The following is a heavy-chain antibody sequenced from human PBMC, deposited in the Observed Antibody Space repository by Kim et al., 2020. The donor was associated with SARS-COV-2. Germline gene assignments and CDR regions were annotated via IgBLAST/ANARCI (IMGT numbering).Heavy chain of an antibody. CDR2: ISYDGSNK. Sequence: GGSLRLSCAASGFTFSSYGMHWVRQAPGKGLEWVAVISYDGSNKYYADSVKGRFTISRDNSKNTLYLQMNSLRAEDTAVYYCAKDQLGIYWYFDLWGRGTLVTVSS. J-gene: IGHJ2*01. D-gene: IGHD7-27*01. CDR3: AKDQLGIYWYFDL. V-gene: IGHV3-30*18. CDR1: GFTFSSYG.